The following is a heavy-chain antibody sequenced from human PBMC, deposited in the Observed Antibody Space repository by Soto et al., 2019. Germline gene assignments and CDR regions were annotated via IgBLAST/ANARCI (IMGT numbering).Heavy chain of an antibody. CDR1: GYTFTSYG. D-gene: IGHD2-15*01. V-gene: IGHV1-18*01. CDR2: ISAYNGNT. CDR3: AGLMTLGYCSGGSCPGWFDP. J-gene: IGHJ5*02. Sequence: QVQLVQSGAEVKKPGASVKVSCKASGYTFTSYGISWVRQAPGQGLEWMGWISAYNGNTNYAQKLQGRVTMTTDTSTSTAYMELRSLRSDDTAVYYCAGLMTLGYCSGGSCPGWFDPWGQGTLVTVSS.